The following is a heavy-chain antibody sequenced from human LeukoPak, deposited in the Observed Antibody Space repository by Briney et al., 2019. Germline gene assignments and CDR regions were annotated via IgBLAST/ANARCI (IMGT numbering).Heavy chain of an antibody. Sequence: PSETLSLTCTVSAGSISNYYWNWIRQPPGKGLEWIGYIYYSGSTDYNPSLKSRVTMSVDTSKSQFSLKLTPVTAADTAVYYCARDSYSTIWYGAFDIWGQGTTVTVSS. CDR3: ARDSYSTIWYGAFDI. J-gene: IGHJ3*02. CDR2: IYYSGST. D-gene: IGHD6-13*01. V-gene: IGHV4-59*01. CDR1: AGSISNYY.